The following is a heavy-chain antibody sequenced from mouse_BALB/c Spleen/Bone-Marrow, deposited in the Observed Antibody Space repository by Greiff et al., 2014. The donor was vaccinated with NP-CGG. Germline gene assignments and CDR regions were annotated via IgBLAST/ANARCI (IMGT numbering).Heavy chain of an antibody. D-gene: IGHD3-3*01. CDR3: ARRAGAY. Sequence: EVQGVESGGGLVQPGGSLKLSCAASGFTFSSYTMSWVRQTPEKRLEWVAYISNGGGSTCYPDTVKGRFTISRDNAKNTLYLQMSSLKSEDTAMYYCARRAGAYWGQGTLVTVSA. CDR2: ISNGGGST. J-gene: IGHJ3*01. V-gene: IGHV5-12-2*01. CDR1: GFTFSSYT.